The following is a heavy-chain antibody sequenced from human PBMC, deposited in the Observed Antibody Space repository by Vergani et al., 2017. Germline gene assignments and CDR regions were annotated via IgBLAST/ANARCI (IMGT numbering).Heavy chain of an antibody. CDR1: GFTFSSYS. Sequence: EVQLVESGGGLVQPGGSLRLSCAASGFTFSSYSMNLVRQAPGKGLEWVSYISSSSSTIYYAESVKGRFTISRDNAKNSLYLQMNSLRAEDTAVYYCARSGDYGDYYYYGMDVWGQGP. CDR3: ARSGDYGDYYYYGMDV. J-gene: IGHJ6*02. V-gene: IGHV3-48*04. D-gene: IGHD4-17*01. CDR2: ISSSSSTI.